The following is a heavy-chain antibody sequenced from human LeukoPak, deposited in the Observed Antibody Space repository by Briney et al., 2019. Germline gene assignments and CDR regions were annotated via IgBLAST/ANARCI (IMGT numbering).Heavy chain of an antibody. CDR2: LKQDGGEK. Sequence: GGSLRLSCAASGFTFSNYWMSWVRQAPGKGLEWVANLKQDGGEKYYVDSVKGRFTISRDNAKNSLYLQMNSLRAEDTAVYYCARDLAGYYDSSGFDYWGQGTLVTVSS. CDR1: GFTFSNYW. D-gene: IGHD3-22*01. V-gene: IGHV3-7*01. CDR3: ARDLAGYYDSSGFDY. J-gene: IGHJ4*02.